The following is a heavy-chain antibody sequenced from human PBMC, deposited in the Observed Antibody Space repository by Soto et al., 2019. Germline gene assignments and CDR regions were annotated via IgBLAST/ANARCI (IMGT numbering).Heavy chain of an antibody. CDR3: AKGPQTYYYDSGTIYSSVP. CDR2: INHSGSV. Sequence: SETLSLTCAVYGGSFHGYYWSWIRQPPGKGLEWIGEINHSGSVTFNPTFKSRVSILLDTSKNQMSLQLSSVSAADTAIYYCAKGPQTYYYDSGTIYSSVPWGQGTLVTVSS. J-gene: IGHJ5*02. CDR1: GGSFHGYY. V-gene: IGHV4-34*01. D-gene: IGHD3-10*01.